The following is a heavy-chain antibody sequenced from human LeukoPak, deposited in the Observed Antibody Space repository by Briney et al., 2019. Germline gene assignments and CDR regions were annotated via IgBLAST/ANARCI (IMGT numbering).Heavy chain of an antibody. Sequence: GESLKISCKGSGYSFTSYWIGWVRQMPGKGLEWMGIIYPGDSDTRYSPSFQGQVTISADKSISTAYLQWSSLKASDTAMYYCARLGQAYSSVGSFDYWGQGTLVTVSS. CDR2: IYPGDSDT. CDR3: ARLGQAYSSVGSFDY. J-gene: IGHJ4*02. D-gene: IGHD6-19*01. CDR1: GYSFTSYW. V-gene: IGHV5-51*01.